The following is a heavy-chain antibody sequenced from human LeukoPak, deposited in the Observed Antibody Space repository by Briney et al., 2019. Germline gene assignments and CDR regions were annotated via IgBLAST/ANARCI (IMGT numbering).Heavy chain of an antibody. Sequence: GGSLRLSCAASRFTFSRYGMNWVRQAPGKGLEWVSSISSSSSYIYYADSAKGRFTISRDNAKNSLYLQMNSLRAEDTAVYYCASNHDYVWGSYCYTGGHYYGMVVWGQGTTVTVSS. V-gene: IGHV3-21*01. D-gene: IGHD3-16*02. J-gene: IGHJ6*02. CDR3: ASNHDYVWGSYCYTGGHYYGMVV. CDR1: RFTFSRYG. CDR2: ISSSSSYI.